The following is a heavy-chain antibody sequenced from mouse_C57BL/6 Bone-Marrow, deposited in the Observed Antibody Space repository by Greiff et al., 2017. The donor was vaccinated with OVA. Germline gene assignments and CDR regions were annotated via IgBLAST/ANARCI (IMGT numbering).Heavy chain of an antibody. CDR2: ISSGGSYT. CDR3: ARQTYYGSSSWFAY. CDR1: GFTFSSYG. Sequence: EVQVVESGGDLVKPGGSLKLSCAASGFTFSSYGMSWVRQTPDKRLEWVATISSGGSYTYYPDSVKGRFTISRDNAKNTLYLQMSSLKSEDTAMYYGARQTYYGSSSWFAYWGQGTLVTVSA. V-gene: IGHV5-6*01. J-gene: IGHJ3*01. D-gene: IGHD1-1*01.